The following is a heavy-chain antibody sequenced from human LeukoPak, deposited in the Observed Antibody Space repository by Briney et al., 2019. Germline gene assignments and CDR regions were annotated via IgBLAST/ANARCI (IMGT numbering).Heavy chain of an antibody. CDR3: ARDGTTDYGVPRGWFDP. V-gene: IGHV4-4*07. Sequence: PSETLSLTCTVSGGSISSYYWSWIRQPAGKGLDWIGRIYTSGSTNYNPSLKSRVTMSVDTSKNQFSLKLSSVTAADTAVYYCARDGTTDYGVPRGWFDPWGQGTLVTVSS. J-gene: IGHJ5*02. CDR2: IYTSGST. CDR1: GGSISSYY. D-gene: IGHD4-17*01.